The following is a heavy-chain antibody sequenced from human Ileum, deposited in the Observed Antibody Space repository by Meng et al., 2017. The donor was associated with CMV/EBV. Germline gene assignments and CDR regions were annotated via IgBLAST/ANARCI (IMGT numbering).Heavy chain of an antibody. D-gene: IGHD3-3*01. Sequence: GESLKISCAASGFTFSSYWMSWVRQAPGKGLEWVANIKQDGSEKYYVDSVKGRFTISRDNAKNSLYLQMNSLRAEDTAVYYCARGGPLRITIFGNSGPYYYGMDVWGQGTTVTVSS. V-gene: IGHV3-7*01. CDR3: ARGGPLRITIFGNSGPYYYGMDV. J-gene: IGHJ6*02. CDR1: GFTFSSYW. CDR2: IKQDGSEK.